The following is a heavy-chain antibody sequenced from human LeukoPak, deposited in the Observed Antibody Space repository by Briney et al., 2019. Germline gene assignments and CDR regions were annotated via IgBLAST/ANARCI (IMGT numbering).Heavy chain of an antibody. Sequence: PGGSLRLSCAASGFAFNTYTVHWVRQAPGQGLEWAAVISYDGTHKYYADSVKGRFTISRDNSKSTLFLQMDSLRPEDTAIYYCARSLIVTSYFDYWGQGTLVTVSS. CDR2: ISYDGTHK. D-gene: IGHD2/OR15-2a*01. V-gene: IGHV3-30*01. CDR3: ARSLIVTSYFDY. J-gene: IGHJ4*02. CDR1: GFAFNTYT.